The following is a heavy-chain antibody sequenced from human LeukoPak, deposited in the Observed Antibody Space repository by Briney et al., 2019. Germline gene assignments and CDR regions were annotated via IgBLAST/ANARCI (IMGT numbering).Heavy chain of an antibody. CDR1: GFTFSSYW. CDR2: IKQDGSEK. Sequence: PGGSLRLSCAASGFTFSSYWMSWVRQAPGKGLEWVANIKQDGSEKHYMDSVKGRFTISRDNAENSLYLQMSSLRADDTAVYYCVRDDNYHDGSNYYDVLDIWGQGTMVTVSS. V-gene: IGHV3-7*01. CDR3: VRDDNYHDGSNYYDVLDI. D-gene: IGHD3-22*01. J-gene: IGHJ3*02.